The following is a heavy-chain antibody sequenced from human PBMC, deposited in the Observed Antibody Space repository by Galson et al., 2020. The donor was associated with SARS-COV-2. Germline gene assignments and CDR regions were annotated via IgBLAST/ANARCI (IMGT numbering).Heavy chain of an antibody. V-gene: IGHV3-23*01. D-gene: IGHD2-2*01. CDR3: ARVKGDQLFHWYFDL. J-gene: IGHJ2*01. CDR1: GFSINNYG. Sequence: GESLKNYCAASGFSINNYGMHWVRQAPGKGLEWVSGIRNNGGSTYYAASVKGRLSISRDNSKKTVYLEMNNLRAEDTAVYCCARVKGDQLFHWYFDLWGRGTLVTVSS. CDR2: IRNNGGST.